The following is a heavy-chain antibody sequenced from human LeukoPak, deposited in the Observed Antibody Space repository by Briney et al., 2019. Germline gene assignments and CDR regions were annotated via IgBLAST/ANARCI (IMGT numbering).Heavy chain of an antibody. D-gene: IGHD3-22*01. CDR3: ARSNYYDSSGPLNG. Sequence: GGSLRLSCAASGFTFSSYAMSWVRQAPGKGLEWVSAISGSGGSTYYADSVKGRFTISRDNAKNSLYLQMNSLRAEDTALYYCARSNYYDSSGPLNGWGQGTLVTVSS. J-gene: IGHJ4*02. CDR1: GFTFSSYA. CDR2: ISGSGGST. V-gene: IGHV3-23*01.